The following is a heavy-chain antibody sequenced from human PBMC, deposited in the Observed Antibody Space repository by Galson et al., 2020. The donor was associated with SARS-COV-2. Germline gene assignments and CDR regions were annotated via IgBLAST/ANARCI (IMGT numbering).Heavy chain of an antibody. D-gene: IGHD2-15*01. Sequence: GETLKISCAASGFTFSKHDMSWVRQAPGKGLEWVSTHNGSDGRTYYADHVKGRLPISRDNSKNTLYLQMKSLRAEDTAVYYCAKGSYCSGVSCIYCYGMDGWGLVTTGTVSS. CDR3: AKGSYCSGVSCIYCYGMDG. V-gene: IGHV3-23*01. CDR2: HNGSDGRT. J-gene: IGHJ6*02. CDR1: GFTFSKHD.